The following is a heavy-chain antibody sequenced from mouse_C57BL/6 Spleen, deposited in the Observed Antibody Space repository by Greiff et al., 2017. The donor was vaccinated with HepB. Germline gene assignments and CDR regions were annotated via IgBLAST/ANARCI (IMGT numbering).Heavy chain of an antibody. Sequence: EVKLMESGEGLVKPGGSLKLSCAASGFTFSSYAMSWVRQTPEKRLEWVAYISSGGDYIYYADTVKGRFTISRDNARNTLYLQMSSLKSEDTAMYYCTREMDDYDWYFDVWGTGTTVTVSS. V-gene: IGHV5-9-1*02. D-gene: IGHD2-4*01. CDR2: ISSGGDYI. J-gene: IGHJ1*03. CDR1: GFTFSSYA. CDR3: TREMDDYDWYFDV.